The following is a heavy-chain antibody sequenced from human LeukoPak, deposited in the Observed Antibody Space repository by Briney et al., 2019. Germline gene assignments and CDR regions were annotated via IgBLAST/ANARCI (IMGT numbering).Heavy chain of an antibody. Sequence: GESLKISCKGSGYRFTDYWIGWVRQMPGKGLEWMGIIYPGDSDTRYSPSFQGQVTISADKSISTAYLQWSSLKASDTAIYYCARRDPTTVTAFDYWGQGTLVTVSS. CDR2: IYPGDSDT. D-gene: IGHD4-17*01. CDR3: ARRDPTTVTAFDY. CDR1: GYRFTDYW. J-gene: IGHJ4*02. V-gene: IGHV5-51*01.